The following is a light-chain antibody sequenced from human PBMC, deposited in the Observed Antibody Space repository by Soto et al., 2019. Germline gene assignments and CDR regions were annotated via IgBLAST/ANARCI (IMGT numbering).Light chain of an antibody. CDR3: AAWDDSLSGVV. CDR2: RNN. V-gene: IGLV1-47*01. CDR1: SSNIGSNY. Sequence: QSVLTQPPSASGTPGQRVTISCSGSSSNIGSNYEYWYQQLPGTAPKLLIYRNNHRPSGVPDRFSGSKSGTSASLAISGLRSEDEADYYCAAWDDSLSGVVFGGGTKVTVL. J-gene: IGLJ2*01.